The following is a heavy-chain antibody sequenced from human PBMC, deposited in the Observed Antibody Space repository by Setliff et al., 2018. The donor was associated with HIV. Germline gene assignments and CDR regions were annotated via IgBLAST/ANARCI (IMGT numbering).Heavy chain of an antibody. V-gene: IGHV5-51*01. CDR2: IYPGDSDS. CDR3: VRQLRSNYRFPYFDY. J-gene: IGHJ4*02. D-gene: IGHD4-4*01. CDR1: RYSFTNYW. Sequence: PGESLKISCKGSRYSFTNYWIGWVRQMPGKGLEWMGIIYPGDSDSRYSPSFQGQVTISADKSISTAYLQWSSLKASDTAMYYCVRQLRSNYRFPYFDYWGQGTLVTVSS.